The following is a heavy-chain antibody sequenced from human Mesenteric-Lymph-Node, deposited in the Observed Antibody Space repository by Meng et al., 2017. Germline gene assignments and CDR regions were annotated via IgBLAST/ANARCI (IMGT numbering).Heavy chain of an antibody. CDR1: GDTFSTYA. D-gene: IGHD6-13*01. CDR3: ARAGKSIAAAVSDWFDP. J-gene: IGHJ5*02. CDR2: IIPVFGTA. Sequence: SVKVSCKASGDTFSTYAISWVRQAPGQGLEWMGGIIPVFGTANHAQKFQGRITITADKSTSTAYMELSSLRSEDTAVYYCARAGKSIAAAVSDWFDPWGQGTLVTVSS. V-gene: IGHV1-69*06.